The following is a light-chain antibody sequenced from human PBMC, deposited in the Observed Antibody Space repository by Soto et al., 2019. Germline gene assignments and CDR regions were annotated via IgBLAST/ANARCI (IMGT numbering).Light chain of an antibody. CDR1: QSVSNSY. CDR3: HQYGSSSGT. V-gene: IGKV3-20*01. Sequence: EIVLTQSPGTLSLSPGERATLSCRASQSVSNSYLAWYQQKPGQVPSLLIYGASSRATGIPERFSGSGSGTDFPLTISRLEHEDCAVYYCHQYGSSSGTFGQGTKVEIK. CDR2: GAS. J-gene: IGKJ1*01.